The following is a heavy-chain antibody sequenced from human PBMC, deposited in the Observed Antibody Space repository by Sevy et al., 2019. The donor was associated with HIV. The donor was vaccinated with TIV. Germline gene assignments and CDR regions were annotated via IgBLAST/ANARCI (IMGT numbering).Heavy chain of an antibody. CDR3: ARQRASSGYFYFDS. CDR1: GGSISSGDYY. CDR2: IFYRGST. Sequence: SETLSRTCTVSGGSISSGDYYWSWIRQPPGKGLEWIGYIFYRGSTYFNPSLKSRVTISLDTSKSQFSLRLSSVTAADTAVFYCARQRASSGYFYFDSWGQGTLVTVSS. D-gene: IGHD3-22*01. J-gene: IGHJ4*02. V-gene: IGHV4-30-4*01.